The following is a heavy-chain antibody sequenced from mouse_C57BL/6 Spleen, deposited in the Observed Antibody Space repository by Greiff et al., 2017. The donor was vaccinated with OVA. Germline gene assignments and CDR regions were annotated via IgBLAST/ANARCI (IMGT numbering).Heavy chain of an antibody. CDR2: ISSGSSTI. J-gene: IGHJ2*01. CDR1: GFTFSDYG. CDR3: AREGHPYFDY. V-gene: IGHV5-17*01. D-gene: IGHD3-3*01. Sequence: EVKVVESGGGLVKPGGSLKLSCAASGFTFSDYGMHWVRQAPEKGLEWVAYISSGSSTIYYADTVKGRFTISRDNAKNTLFLQMTSLRSEDTAMYYCAREGHPYFDYWGQGTTLTVSS.